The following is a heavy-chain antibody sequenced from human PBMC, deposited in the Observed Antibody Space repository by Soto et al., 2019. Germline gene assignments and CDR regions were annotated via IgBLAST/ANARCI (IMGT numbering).Heavy chain of an antibody. V-gene: IGHV4-59*01. CDR3: ARDLSRLALRYFDS. J-gene: IGHJ4*02. D-gene: IGHD3-9*01. Sequence: SETLSLTCTVSGGSISSYYWSWIRQPPGKGLEWIGFIYYSGSTNYSPSLKSRVTISADMSKNQFSLKLSSVTAADTAVYYCARDLSRLALRYFDSWGQGTLDTVSS. CDR1: GGSISSYY. CDR2: IYYSGST.